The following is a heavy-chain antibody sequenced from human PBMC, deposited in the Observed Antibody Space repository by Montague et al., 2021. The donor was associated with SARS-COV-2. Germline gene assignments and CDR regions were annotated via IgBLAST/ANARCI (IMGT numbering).Heavy chain of an antibody. Sequence: SETLSLTCTVSGGSISSSSYYWGWIRQPPGKGLEWIGSIYYSGSTYYNPSLKSRVTISVDTSKNQFSLKLSSVTAADTAVYYCARFSTPYYYDSKAAPATPDAFDIWGQGTMATVSS. J-gene: IGHJ3*02. D-gene: IGHD3-22*01. CDR2: IYYSGST. CDR1: GGSISSSSYY. CDR3: ARFSTPYYYDSKAAPATPDAFDI. V-gene: IGHV4-39*01.